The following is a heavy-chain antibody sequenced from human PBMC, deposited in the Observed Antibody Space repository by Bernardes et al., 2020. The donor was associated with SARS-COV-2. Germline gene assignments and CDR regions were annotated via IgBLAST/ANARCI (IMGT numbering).Heavy chain of an antibody. CDR1: GYSINSGYY. D-gene: IGHD7-27*01. CDR3: AGSDLTHGTHS. V-gene: IGHV4-38-2*01. Sequence: SETLSLTCDVSGYSINSGYYWSCIRQSPGKGLQWIASIYHSGTTYYNPSLKSRVTISVDTSKHQFSLRVNSVTAADTAVYYCAGSDLTHGTHSWGQGILVTV. CDR2: IYHSGTT. J-gene: IGHJ4*02.